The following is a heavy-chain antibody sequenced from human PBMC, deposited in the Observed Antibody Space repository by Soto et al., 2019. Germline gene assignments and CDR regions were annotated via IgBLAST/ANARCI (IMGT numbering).Heavy chain of an antibody. D-gene: IGHD6-13*01. CDR3: ARARGSSSLVGGWFDP. Sequence: QVQLVQSGAEVKKPGSSVKVSCKASGGTFSSYAISWVRQAPGQGLEWMGGSIPIFGTANYAQKFQGRVTITADESTSTAYMELSSLRSEDTAVYYCARARGSSSLVGGWFDPWGQGTLVTVSS. CDR1: GGTFSSYA. J-gene: IGHJ5*02. CDR2: SIPIFGTA. V-gene: IGHV1-69*01.